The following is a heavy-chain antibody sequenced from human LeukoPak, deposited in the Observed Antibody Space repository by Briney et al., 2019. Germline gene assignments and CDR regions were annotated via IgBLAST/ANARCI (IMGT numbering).Heavy chain of an antibody. J-gene: IGHJ4*02. CDR1: GFTFSSYA. CDR3: ARENNDYGDLNNFDY. CDR2: ISYDGSNK. V-gene: IGHV3-30-3*01. Sequence: GRSLRLSCAASGFTFSSYAMHWVRQAPGKGLEWVAVISYDGSNKYYADSVKGRFTISRDNSTNKLYLQMNSLRAEDTAVYYCARENNDYGDLNNFDYWGQGTLVTVSS. D-gene: IGHD4-17*01.